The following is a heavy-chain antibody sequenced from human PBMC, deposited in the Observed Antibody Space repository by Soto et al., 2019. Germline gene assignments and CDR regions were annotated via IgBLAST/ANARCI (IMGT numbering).Heavy chain of an antibody. Sequence: GGSLRLSCAASGFTFSSYAMSWVRQAPGKGLEWVSAISGSGGSTYYADSVKGRFTISRDNSKNTLYLQMNSLRAEDTAVYYCAKDSYSSSWYSIDYWGQGTLVTVSS. J-gene: IGHJ4*02. V-gene: IGHV3-23*01. CDR1: GFTFSSYA. D-gene: IGHD6-13*01. CDR2: ISGSGGST. CDR3: AKDSYSSSWYSIDY.